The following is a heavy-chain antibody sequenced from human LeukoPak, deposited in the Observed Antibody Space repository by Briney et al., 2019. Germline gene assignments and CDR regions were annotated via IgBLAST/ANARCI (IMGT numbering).Heavy chain of an antibody. CDR3: ARDSSSGWYHDY. V-gene: IGHV3-66*01. J-gene: IGHJ4*02. Sequence: PGGSLRLSCAASGFTVSINYMSWVRQAPGKGLKWLSVIYSGGSTYYADSVKGRFTISRDSSKNTLYLQMDSLRAEDTAVYYCARDSSSGWYHDYWGQGTLVTVSS. CDR1: GFTVSINY. CDR2: IYSGGST. D-gene: IGHD6-19*01.